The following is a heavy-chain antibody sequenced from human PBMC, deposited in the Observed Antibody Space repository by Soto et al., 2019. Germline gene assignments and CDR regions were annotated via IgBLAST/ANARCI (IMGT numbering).Heavy chain of an antibody. V-gene: IGHV1-2*04. D-gene: IGHD5-12*01. CDR2: INPNSGGT. J-gene: IGHJ4*02. CDR1: GYTFTGYY. CDR3: ARGPRYSGYEFDY. Sequence: ASVKVSCKASGYTFTGYYMHWVRQAPRQGLEWMGWINPNSGGTNYAQKFLGWVTMTRDTSISTAYMELSRLRSDDTAVYYWARGPRYSGYEFDYWGQGPLVTVSS.